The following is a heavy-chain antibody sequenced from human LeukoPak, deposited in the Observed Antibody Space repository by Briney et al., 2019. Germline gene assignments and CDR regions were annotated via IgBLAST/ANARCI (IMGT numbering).Heavy chain of an antibody. CDR1: GYTFTSYD. D-gene: IGHD3-3*01. J-gene: IGHJ6*03. CDR2: MNPNSGNT. CDR3: ARGQVAYYDFLGGYYYYYYYMDV. V-gene: IGHV1-8*01. Sequence: ASVKVSCKASGYTFTSYDINWVRQATGQGLEWMGWMNPNSGNTGYAQKFQGRVTMTRNTSISTAYMELSSLRSEDTAVYYCARGQVAYYDFLGGYYYYYYYMDVWGKGTTVTVSS.